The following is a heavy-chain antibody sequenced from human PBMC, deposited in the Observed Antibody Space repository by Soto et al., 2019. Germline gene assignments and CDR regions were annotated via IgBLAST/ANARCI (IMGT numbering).Heavy chain of an antibody. CDR2: ISYDGSNK. Sequence: GGSLRLSCAASGFTFSSYAMHWVRQAPGKGLEWVAVISYDGSNKYYADSVKGRFTISRDNSKNTLYLQMNSLRAEDTAVYYCARDTVLRYFDWLLDYWGQGTLVTVSS. V-gene: IGHV3-30-3*01. D-gene: IGHD3-9*01. CDR1: GFTFSSYA. J-gene: IGHJ4*02. CDR3: ARDTVLRYFDWLLDY.